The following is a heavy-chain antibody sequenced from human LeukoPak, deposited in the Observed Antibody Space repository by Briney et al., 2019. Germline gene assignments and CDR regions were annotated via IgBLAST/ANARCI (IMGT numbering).Heavy chain of an antibody. V-gene: IGHV1-69-2*01. CDR1: GYSFSDYY. D-gene: IGHD3-16*01. Sequence: ASVKVSCKVLGYSFSDYYTHWVQQAPGKGLVWMGFVDTEDGDTMYAAKFQGRLTITADMSKDTAYMELRDLRSDDTAVYYCARLPKGTYVSFDRWGQGTLVTVSS. CDR3: ARLPKGTYVSFDR. CDR2: VDTEDGDT. J-gene: IGHJ4*02.